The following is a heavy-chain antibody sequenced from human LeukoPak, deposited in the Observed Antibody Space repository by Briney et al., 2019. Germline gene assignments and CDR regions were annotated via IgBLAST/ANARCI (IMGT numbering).Heavy chain of an antibody. D-gene: IGHD3-10*01. CDR1: GFTFSNYW. CDR3: ARDLAGHYYGSGSSFDY. J-gene: IGHJ4*02. Sequence: GALRLSCAASGFTFSNYWMSWVRQAPGKGLEWVANIREDGSEKYYVDSVKGQFTISRDNAKNSLFLQMDSLRAKDTAVYYCARDLAGHYYGSGSSFDYWGQGTLVTVS. CDR2: IREDGSEK. V-gene: IGHV3-7*01.